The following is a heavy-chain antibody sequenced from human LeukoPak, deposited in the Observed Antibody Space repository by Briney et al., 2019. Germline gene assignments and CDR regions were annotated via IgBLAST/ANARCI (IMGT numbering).Heavy chain of an antibody. V-gene: IGHV3-30-3*01. D-gene: IGHD6-13*01. Sequence: GGSLSLSCAASGFTFSSYAMHWVRQAPGKGVEGGADISHDGSSKYYADSVKGRFTISRDNSKNTLYLQMNSLRAEDTAVYYCAGDSSSYDAFDIWGQGTMVTVSS. CDR1: GFTFSSYA. CDR3: AGDSSSYDAFDI. J-gene: IGHJ3*02. CDR2: ISHDGSSK.